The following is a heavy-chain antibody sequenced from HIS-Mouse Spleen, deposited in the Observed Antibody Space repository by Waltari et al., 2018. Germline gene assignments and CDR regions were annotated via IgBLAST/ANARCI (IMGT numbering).Heavy chain of an antibody. Sequence: QVQLQESCPGLVKPSQTLSLTCTVSGGSISSGGYYWSWIRQHPGKGLEWIGYIYYSGRTYYHPSLKSRVTISVDTSKNQFSLKLSSVTATDTAVYYCARSPYYDFWSGYSDNWFDPWGQGTLVTVSS. J-gene: IGHJ5*02. V-gene: IGHV4-31*03. CDR2: IYYSGRT. CDR1: GGSISSGGYY. D-gene: IGHD3-3*01. CDR3: ARSPYYDFWSGYSDNWFDP.